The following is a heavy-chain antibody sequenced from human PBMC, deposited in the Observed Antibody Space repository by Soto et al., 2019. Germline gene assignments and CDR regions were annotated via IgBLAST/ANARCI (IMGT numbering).Heavy chain of an antibody. Sequence: SVKVACKASGCTFNSYAISWVRQAPGQGLEWMGGIIPINGTANYAQKFQGRVTITADKSTSTAYMELSSLRSDDTAVYYCARDGGKVDYWGRGTLVTVSS. CDR2: IIPINGTA. CDR1: GCTFNSYA. CDR3: ARDGGKVDY. V-gene: IGHV1-69*06. J-gene: IGHJ4*02.